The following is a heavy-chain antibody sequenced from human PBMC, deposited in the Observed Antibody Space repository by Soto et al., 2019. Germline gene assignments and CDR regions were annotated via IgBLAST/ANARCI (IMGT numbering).Heavy chain of an antibody. J-gene: IGHJ4*02. CDR2: ISSSSSYI. Sequence: EVQLVESGGGLVKPGGSLRLSCAASGFTFSSYSMNWVRQAPGKGLEWVSSISSSSSYIYYADSVKGRFTISRDNAKNSLYLQMNSLRAEDTAVYYCARALRRIADFDYWVQGTLVTVSS. CDR1: GFTFSSYS. CDR3: ARALRRIADFDY. V-gene: IGHV3-21*01. D-gene: IGHD6-13*01.